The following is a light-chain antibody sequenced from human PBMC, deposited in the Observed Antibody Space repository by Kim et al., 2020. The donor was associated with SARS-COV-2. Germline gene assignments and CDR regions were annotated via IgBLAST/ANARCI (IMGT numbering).Light chain of an antibody. CDR2: GAS. V-gene: IGKV3-20*01. CDR3: QYYGSSLIT. CDR1: QSVSSNS. Sequence: EIVLTQSPGTLSLSPGERATLSCRASQSVSSNSLAWYQQKGGQAPRLLIYGASNSATGIPDRFSGRGSATDFTLTISRLEPEDFALYYCQYYGSSLITFGQGTRLEI. J-gene: IGKJ5*01.